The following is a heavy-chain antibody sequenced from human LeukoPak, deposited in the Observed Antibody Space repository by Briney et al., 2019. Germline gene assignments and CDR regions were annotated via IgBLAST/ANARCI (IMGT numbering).Heavy chain of an antibody. CDR1: GGSFSGYY. CDR2: INHSGST. Sequence: SETLSLTCAVYGGSFSGYYWSWIRQPPGKGLEWIGEINHSGSTNYNPSLKSRVTISVDTSKNQFSLKLSSVTAADTAVYYFARRRGYDILTGYSYYFDYWGQGTLVTVSS. V-gene: IGHV4-34*01. CDR3: ARRRGYDILTGYSYYFDY. D-gene: IGHD3-9*01. J-gene: IGHJ4*02.